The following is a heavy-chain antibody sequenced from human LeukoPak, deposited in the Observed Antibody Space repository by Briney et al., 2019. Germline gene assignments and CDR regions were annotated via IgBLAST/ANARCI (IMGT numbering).Heavy chain of an antibody. V-gene: IGHV4-4*07. J-gene: IGHJ5*02. CDR3: ARDVRYASGWSTPES. CDR2: IYNSGSA. D-gene: IGHD6-19*01. Sequence: KPSETLSLTCTVSGGSIINHYWSWIRQPAGKGPEWIGRIYNSGSANYSPSLKSRVSMSIDTSNNHFSLNLTSVTAADTALYFCARDVRYASGWSTPESWGQGTLVTVSS. CDR1: GGSIINHY.